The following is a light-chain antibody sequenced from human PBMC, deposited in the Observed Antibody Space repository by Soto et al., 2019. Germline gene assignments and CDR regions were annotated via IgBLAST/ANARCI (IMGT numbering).Light chain of an antibody. J-gene: IGLJ3*02. CDR2: DVN. CDR1: SSDVGGYNY. CDR3: CSYAGKYSWV. Sequence: QSALTQPRSVSGSPGQSVTISCTGTSSDVGGYNYVSWYQQHPGRAPKLIIYDVNRRPSGVPDRFSGSKSGHTASLTISGLQAEDEADYSCCSYAGKYSWVFGGGTKLTVL. V-gene: IGLV2-11*01.